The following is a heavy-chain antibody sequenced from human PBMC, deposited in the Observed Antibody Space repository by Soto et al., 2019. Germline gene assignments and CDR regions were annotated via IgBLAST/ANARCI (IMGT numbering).Heavy chain of an antibody. Sequence: ASVKVSCKASGYTFIGYYIHWVRQAPGQGLEWMGRINPRSGDTTYAQKFQGRLTMARDTSISTAYMELSSLRSDDTAVYYCGRDGVGATPLGWFDPWGQGSLVTXSS. J-gene: IGHJ5*02. D-gene: IGHD1-26*01. CDR3: GRDGVGATPLGWFDP. CDR2: INPRSGDT. CDR1: GYTFIGYY. V-gene: IGHV1-2*06.